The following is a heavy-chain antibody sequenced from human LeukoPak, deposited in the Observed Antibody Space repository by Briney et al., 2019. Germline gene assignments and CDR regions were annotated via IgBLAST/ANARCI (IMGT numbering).Heavy chain of an antibody. V-gene: IGHV4-59*12. CDR2: IYYSGST. CDR3: ARVSGLNNFDY. D-gene: IGHD1/OR15-1a*01. CDR1: GGSISSYY. Sequence: SETLSLTCTVSGGSISSYYWSWIRQPPGKGLEWIGYIYYSGSTNYNPSLKSRVTISVDTSKNQFSLKLYSVTAADTAVYYCARVSGLNNFDYWGQGTLVTVSS. J-gene: IGHJ4*02.